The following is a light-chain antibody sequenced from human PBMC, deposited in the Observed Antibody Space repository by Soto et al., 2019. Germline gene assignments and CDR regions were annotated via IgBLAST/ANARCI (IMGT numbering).Light chain of an antibody. CDR3: QPYNSFSGT. CDR1: QTISSW. CDR2: DAS. J-gene: IGKJ1*01. V-gene: IGKV1-5*01. Sequence: DIQMTQSPSTLSASVGDRVTITCRASQTISSWLAWYQQKPGKAPKLLIYDASSLESGVPSRFSGRGSGTQFTLTIRSMQTDDFANYYCQPYNSFSGTFGPGTKVDIK.